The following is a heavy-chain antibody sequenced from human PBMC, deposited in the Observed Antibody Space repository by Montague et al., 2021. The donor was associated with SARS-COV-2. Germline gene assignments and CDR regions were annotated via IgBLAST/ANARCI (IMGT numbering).Heavy chain of an antibody. CDR1: GFTFSSYD. CDR3: ARGDTAMVRGYYYYGMDV. D-gene: IGHD5-18*01. CDR2: IGTAGDT. Sequence: SLRLSCAASGFTFSSYDMHWVRRATGNGLEWVSAIGTAGDTYYPGSVKGRFTISRENAKNSLYLQMNSLRAGDTAVYYCARGDTAMVRGYYYYGMDVWGQGTTVTVSS. J-gene: IGHJ6*02. V-gene: IGHV3-13*04.